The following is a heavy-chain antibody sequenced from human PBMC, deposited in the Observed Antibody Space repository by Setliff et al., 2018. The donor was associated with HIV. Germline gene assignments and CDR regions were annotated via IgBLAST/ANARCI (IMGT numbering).Heavy chain of an antibody. Sequence: ASVKVSCKVSTFTFTDYILYWVRQAPGQTLEWMGQIYPKNGETVYAEKFYGRLTITADTSADTTYLELSSLRSDDSAVYFCAKEQEIGSYLDPWGQGTLVTVSS. J-gene: IGHJ5*02. V-gene: IGHV1-69-2*01. CDR2: IYPKNGET. CDR3: AKEQEIGSYLDP. D-gene: IGHD2-2*02. CDR1: TFTFTDYI.